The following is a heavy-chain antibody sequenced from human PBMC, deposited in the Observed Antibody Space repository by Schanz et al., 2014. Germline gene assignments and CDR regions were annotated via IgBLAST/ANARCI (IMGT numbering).Heavy chain of an antibody. D-gene: IGHD5-12*01. J-gene: IGHJ4*02. Sequence: QVQLVQSGADVKKPGASVKVSCKASGNTLSAYYIHWIRQAPGQGLEWMGWIDPNSGGTNYAQKFQGRVTMTSDTSITTVYMALSRLRSDDTAVYYCARGGLSGYDAVGWGQGTLVTVSS. CDR1: GNTLSAYY. CDR2: IDPNSGGT. CDR3: ARGGLSGYDAVG. V-gene: IGHV1-2*02.